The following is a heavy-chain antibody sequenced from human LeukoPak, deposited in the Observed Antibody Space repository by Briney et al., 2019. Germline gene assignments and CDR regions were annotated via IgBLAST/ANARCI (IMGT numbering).Heavy chain of an antibody. Sequence: GGSLRLSCAASGFTFSSYAMSWVRQAPGKGLEWVSAISGSGGSTYYADSVKGRFTISRDNAKNSLYLQLNSLRADDTAVYYCARLTGTTGFDYWGQGTLVTVSS. D-gene: IGHD1-1*01. CDR2: ISGSGGST. CDR3: ARLTGTTGFDY. CDR1: GFTFSSYA. J-gene: IGHJ4*02. V-gene: IGHV3-23*01.